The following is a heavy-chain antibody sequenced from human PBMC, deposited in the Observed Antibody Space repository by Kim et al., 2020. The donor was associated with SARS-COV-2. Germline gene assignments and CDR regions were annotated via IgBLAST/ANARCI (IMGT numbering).Heavy chain of an antibody. CDR2: IYYSGST. J-gene: IGHJ6*02. CDR3: ARDGGAYTSSYGRGLYYYGMDV. V-gene: IGHV4-59*13. CDR1: GGSISSYY. Sequence: SETLSLTCTVSGGSISSYYWSWIRQPPGKGLEWIGYIYYSGSTNYNPSLKSRVTISVDTSKNQFSLKLSSVTAADTAVYYCARDGGAYTSSYGRGLYYYGMDVWGQGTTVTVSS. D-gene: IGHD5-18*01.